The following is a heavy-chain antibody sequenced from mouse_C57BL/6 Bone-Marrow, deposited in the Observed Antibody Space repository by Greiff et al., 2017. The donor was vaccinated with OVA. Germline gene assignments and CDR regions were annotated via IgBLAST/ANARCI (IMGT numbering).Heavy chain of an antibody. V-gene: IGHV1-72*01. CDR2: IDPNSGGT. CDR1: GYTFTSYW. Sequence: QVQLQQPGAELVKPGASVKLSCKASGYTFTSYWMHWVKQRPGRGLEWIGRIDPNSGGTKYNEKFKSKATLTVDKPSSTAYMQLSSLTSEDSAVCYGARGGIYYYGSRDWDSAWFAYWGQGTLVTVSA. D-gene: IGHD1-1*01. CDR3: ARGGIYYYGSRDWDSAWFAY. J-gene: IGHJ3*01.